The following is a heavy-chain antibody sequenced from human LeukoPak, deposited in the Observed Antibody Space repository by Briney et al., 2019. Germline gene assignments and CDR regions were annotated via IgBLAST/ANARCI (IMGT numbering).Heavy chain of an antibody. J-gene: IGHJ3*02. CDR3: ARVDEDAFDI. D-gene: IGHD2-2*03. CDR2: ISCSSRYI. CDR1: GFTFSSYS. Sequence: GGSLRLSCAASGFTFSSYSMNWVRQAPGKGLEWVSSISCSSRYIYYADSVKGRFTISRDNAKNSLYLQMNSLRAEDTAVYYCARVDEDAFDIWGQGTMVTVSS. V-gene: IGHV3-21*01.